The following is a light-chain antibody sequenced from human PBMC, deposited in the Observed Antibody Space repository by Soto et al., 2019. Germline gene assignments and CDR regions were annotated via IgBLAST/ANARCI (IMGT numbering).Light chain of an antibody. Sequence: QSVLTQPASVSGSPGQSITISCTGTSSDVGAYNSVSWYQQHPGKAPKLIIYDVSNRPSGVSNRFSGSKSGNTASLTISGLQAEDEADYYCSSYTSSSTYVFGTGTKVTVL. CDR3: SSYTSSSTYV. CDR1: SSDVGAYNS. CDR2: DVS. V-gene: IGLV2-14*01. J-gene: IGLJ1*01.